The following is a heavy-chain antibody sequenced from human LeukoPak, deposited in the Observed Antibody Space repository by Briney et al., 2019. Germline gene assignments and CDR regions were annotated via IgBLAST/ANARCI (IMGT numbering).Heavy chain of an antibody. CDR2: IYYSGST. D-gene: IGHD3-16*02. Sequence: SETLSLTCTVSGGSIGSYYWSWIRQPPGKGLEFIGYIYYSGSTYYNPSLRSRVTISVDTSKNQFSLKLSSVTAADTAVYYCARLRRDYVWGSYRLDYYYYYMDVWGKGTTVTISS. CDR3: ARLRRDYVWGSYRLDYYYYYMDV. V-gene: IGHV4-59*12. J-gene: IGHJ6*03. CDR1: GGSIGSYY.